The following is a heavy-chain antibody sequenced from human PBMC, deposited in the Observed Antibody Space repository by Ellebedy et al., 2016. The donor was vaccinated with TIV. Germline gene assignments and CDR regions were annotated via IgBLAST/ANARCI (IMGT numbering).Heavy chain of an antibody. CDR3: AKATGSGSYIIEN. CDR1: GYNFINYA. D-gene: IGHD3-10*01. V-gene: IGHV1-3*01. J-gene: IGHJ4*02. CDR2: MNGGSDYT. Sequence: ASVQVSCKASGYNFINYAMHWVRQAPGPRLEWMGLMNGGSDYTKYPPKFHGRVTLTRDTAASTEYMELSSLRAEDTALYYCAKATGSGSYIIENWGQGTLVTVSS.